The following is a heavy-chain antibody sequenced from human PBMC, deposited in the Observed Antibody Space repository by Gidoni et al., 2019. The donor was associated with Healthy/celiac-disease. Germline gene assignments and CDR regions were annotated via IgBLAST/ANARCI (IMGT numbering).Heavy chain of an antibody. D-gene: IGHD3-3*01. CDR3: AKDRVYYDFWSGYSYYYYYGMDV. CDR1: GFTFSSYG. V-gene: IGHV3-30*02. CDR2: IRYDGSKK. Sequence: QVQLVESGGGWVQPGGSLILSCAASGFTFSSYGMPWVRQAPGKGLEWVAVIRYDGSKKYYADSGKGRFTISRDNSKNTLYLQMNSLRAEDTAVYDCAKDRVYYDFWSGYSYYYYYGMDVWGQGTTVTVSS. J-gene: IGHJ6*02.